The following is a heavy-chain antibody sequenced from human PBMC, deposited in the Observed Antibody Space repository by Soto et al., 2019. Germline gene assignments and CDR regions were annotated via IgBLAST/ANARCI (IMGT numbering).Heavy chain of an antibody. Sequence: TSETLSLTCAVSGFSIGSNNWWGLIRQPPGKGLEWIGNIYYSGTTQFNPSLKSRVTMSIDGAGNQFSLRLSSVTAADTAVYYCARKERKPAAIWNWGQGTLVTVSS. CDR3: ARKERKPAAIWN. J-gene: IGHJ4*02. CDR1: GFSIGSNNW. V-gene: IGHV4-28*01. CDR2: IYYSGTT. D-gene: IGHD2-2*01.